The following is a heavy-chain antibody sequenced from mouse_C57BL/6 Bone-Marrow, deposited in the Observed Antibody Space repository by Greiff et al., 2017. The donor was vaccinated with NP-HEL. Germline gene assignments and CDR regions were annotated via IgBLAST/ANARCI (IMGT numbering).Heavy chain of an antibody. CDR2: ISNGGGST. CDR3: ARLYYYGSIGY. Sequence: EVKVVESGGGLVQPGGSLKLSCAASGFTFSDYYMYWVRQTPEKRLEWVAYISNGGGSTYYPDTVKGRFTISRDNAKNTLYLQMSRLKSEDTAMYYCARLYYYGSIGYWGQGTSVTVSS. J-gene: IGHJ4*01. V-gene: IGHV5-12*01. D-gene: IGHD1-1*01. CDR1: GFTFSDYY.